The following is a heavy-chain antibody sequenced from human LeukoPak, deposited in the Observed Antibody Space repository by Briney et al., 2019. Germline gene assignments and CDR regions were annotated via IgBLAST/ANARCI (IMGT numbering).Heavy chain of an antibody. CDR1: GGSFSANY. V-gene: IGHV4-34*01. D-gene: IGHD5-24*01. Sequence: SETLSLTCAVYGGSFSANYWSWVRQPPGKGLEWVGEIYYRGNTNYNPSLKSRATISVDTSQNQFSLKLISVTAADTAVYYCASARWDFWGQGVLVTVSS. CDR2: IYYRGNT. J-gene: IGHJ4*02. CDR3: ASARWDF.